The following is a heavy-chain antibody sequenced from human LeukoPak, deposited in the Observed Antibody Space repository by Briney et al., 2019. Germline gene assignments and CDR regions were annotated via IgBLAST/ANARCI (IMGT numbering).Heavy chain of an antibody. D-gene: IGHD1-26*01. J-gene: IGHJ4*02. CDR2: IYPTGAT. CDR1: SGSISSYY. Sequence: PSETLSLTCSVSSGSISSYYWGWVRQPPGKGLEWIGRIYPTGATQYNPSLKSRLTMSVDTSTNQFSLNLRSVSAADTAVYYCGRQGYTASYYFFDFWSQGTLVAVS. V-gene: IGHV4-4*07. CDR3: GRQGYTASYYFFDF.